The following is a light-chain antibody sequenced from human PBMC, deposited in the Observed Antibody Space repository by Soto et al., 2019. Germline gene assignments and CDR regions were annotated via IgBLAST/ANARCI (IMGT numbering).Light chain of an antibody. V-gene: IGLV3-21*02. CDR1: NIGTKS. J-gene: IGLJ2*01. Sequence: SFELTQSPSVSVAPGQTAKITCGGDNIGTKSVHWYQQRPGQAPLLVLYDDNDRPSGIPERFSGSKSENTATLTISRVEAGDEADYYCQVWERYSELHVVFGGGTKLTVL. CDR3: QVWERYSELHVV. CDR2: DDN.